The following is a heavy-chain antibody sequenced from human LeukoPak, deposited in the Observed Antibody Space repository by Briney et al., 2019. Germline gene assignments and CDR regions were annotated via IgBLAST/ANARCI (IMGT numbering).Heavy chain of an antibody. CDR2: ISGSGGST. CDR3: AKDLVFRVGASRPLRPY. V-gene: IGHV3-23*01. CDR1: GFTFSSYA. Sequence: GGSLRLSCAASGFTFSSYAMSWVRQAPGKGLEWVSAISGSGGSTYYADSVKGRFTISRDNSKNTLYLQMNSLRAEDTAVYYCAKDLVFRVGASRPLRPYWGQGTLATVSS. J-gene: IGHJ4*02. D-gene: IGHD1-26*01.